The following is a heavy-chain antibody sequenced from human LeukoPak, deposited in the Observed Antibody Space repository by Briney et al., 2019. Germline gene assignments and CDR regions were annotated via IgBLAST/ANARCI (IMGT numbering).Heavy chain of an antibody. D-gene: IGHD2-2*01. CDR1: GFTFSSYA. CDR2: ISGSGGST. V-gene: IGHV3-23*01. Sequence: GGSLRLSCAASGFTFSSYAMSWVRQAPGKGLEWVSAISGSGGSTYYADSVKGRFTISRDNSKNTLYLQMSSLRAEDTAVYYCARGGIVVPAGYDYWGQGTLVTVSS. J-gene: IGHJ4*02. CDR3: ARGGIVVPAGYDY.